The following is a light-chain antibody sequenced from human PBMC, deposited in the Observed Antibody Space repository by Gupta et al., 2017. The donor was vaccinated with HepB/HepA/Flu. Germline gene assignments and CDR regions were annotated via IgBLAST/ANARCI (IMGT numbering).Light chain of an antibody. J-gene: IGLJ1*01. CDR3: RSDTTSSTQV. CDR1: SSDVGTYKS. CDR2: DVN. Sequence: QSALTQPASVPGSPGQSSTISSPVTSSDVGTYKSVSWYQQNPAKAPKLIIYDVNNRPSGVSNRFSGSKSGNTASLTISGLHAEDEADYYCRSDTTSSTQVFGTGTKVTVL. V-gene: IGLV2-14*03.